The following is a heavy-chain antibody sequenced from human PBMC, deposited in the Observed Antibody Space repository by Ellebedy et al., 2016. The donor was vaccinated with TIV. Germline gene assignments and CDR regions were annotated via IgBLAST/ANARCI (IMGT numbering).Heavy chain of an antibody. CDR2: IYYSGST. CDR1: GGSISSYY. D-gene: IGHD6-19*01. V-gene: IGHV4-59*12. Sequence: SETLSLTXTVSGGSISSYYWSWIRQPPGKGLEWIGYIYYSGSTNYNPSLKSRVTISLDTSRNQFSLKVRSVTAADTALYYCATSPGYSSGWYDYWGQGTLVTVSS. CDR3: ATSPGYSSGWYDY. J-gene: IGHJ4*02.